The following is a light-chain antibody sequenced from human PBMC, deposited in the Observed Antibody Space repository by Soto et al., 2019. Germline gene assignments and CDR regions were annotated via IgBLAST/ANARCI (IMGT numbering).Light chain of an antibody. CDR3: SSYTSSSTLGYV. J-gene: IGLJ1*01. Sequence: QSLLTQPASMSVSPGHSITISCTGTSSYVGGYNYVSWYQQHPGKAPKLMIYDVSNRPSGVSNRFSGSKSGNTASLTISGLQAEVEADYYCSSYTSSSTLGYVFGPGTKVTVL. V-gene: IGLV2-14*01. CDR2: DVS. CDR1: SSYVGGYNY.